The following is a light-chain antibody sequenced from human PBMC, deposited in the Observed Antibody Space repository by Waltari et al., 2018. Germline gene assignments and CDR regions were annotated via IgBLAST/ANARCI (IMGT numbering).Light chain of an antibody. CDR2: EVT. CDR1: RSDLGNFNS. V-gene: IGLV2-14*01. CDR3: SSYSSSTSLCV. J-gene: IGLJ1*01. Sequence: QSALTQPASVSGSPGQSIPISCTGTRSDLGNFNSVSWYQQHPGKAPKLMIFEVTNRPSGISNRFSCSKSDNTAFLTISGLQAEDEADYYCSSYSSSTSLCVFGTGTKVTVL.